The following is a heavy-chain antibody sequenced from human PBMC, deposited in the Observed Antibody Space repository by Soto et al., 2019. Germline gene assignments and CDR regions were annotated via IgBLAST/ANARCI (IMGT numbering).Heavy chain of an antibody. V-gene: IGHV3-23*01. D-gene: IGHD3-22*01. J-gene: IGHJ4*02. Sequence: GGSMRLSCAASRFTFSNYAMSWVRQAPGKGLEWVSAISGSGGSTYYADSVKGRFTISRDNSKNTLYLEMNSLRADDTAVYYCALQTHYYDSSGQGVYWGQGTLVTVSS. CDR3: ALQTHYYDSSGQGVY. CDR1: RFTFSNYA. CDR2: ISGSGGST.